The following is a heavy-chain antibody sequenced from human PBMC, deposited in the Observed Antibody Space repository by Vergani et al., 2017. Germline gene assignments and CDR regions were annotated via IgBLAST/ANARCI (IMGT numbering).Heavy chain of an antibody. Sequence: QVQLVESGGGVVQPGRSLRLSCAASGFTFSSYGMHWVRQAPGKGLEWVAVISYDGSNKYYADSVKGRFTISRDNSKNTLYLQMNSLRAEDTAVYYCARGIAALPFDYWGQGTLVTVSS. J-gene: IGHJ4*02. CDR1: GFTFSSYG. V-gene: IGHV3-30*03. CDR3: ARGIAALPFDY. D-gene: IGHD6-13*01. CDR2: ISYDGSNK.